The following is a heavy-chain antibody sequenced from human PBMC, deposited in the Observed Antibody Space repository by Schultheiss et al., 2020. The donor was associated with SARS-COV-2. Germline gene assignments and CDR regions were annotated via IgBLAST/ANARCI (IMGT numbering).Heavy chain of an antibody. V-gene: IGHV3-33*06. CDR1: GFTFSSYA. J-gene: IGHJ4*02. D-gene: IGHD4-11*01. CDR3: AKGRAVTVCDY. Sequence: GGSLRLSCAASGFTFSSYAMSWVRQAPGKGLEWVAVIWYDGSNKYYADSVKGRFTISRDNSKNTLYLQMNSLRAEDTAVYYCAKGRAVTVCDYWGQGTLVTVSS. CDR2: IWYDGSNK.